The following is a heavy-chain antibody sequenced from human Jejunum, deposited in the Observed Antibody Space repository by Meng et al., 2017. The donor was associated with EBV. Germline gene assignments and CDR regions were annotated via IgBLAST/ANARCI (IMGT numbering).Heavy chain of an antibody. J-gene: IGHJ4*02. D-gene: IGHD5-12*01. CDR2: IYYSGST. CDR3: AGLRYSGYDRAFDY. Sequence: PQEAGPGLVKPSGTLSLTCTVSGGSVNSGNVYWSWIRQPPGKGLEWIGYIYYSGSTNYIPSLKSRVTISLDTSKNQFSLKLSSVTAADTAVYYCAGLRYSGYDRAFDYWGQGALVTVSS. V-gene: IGHV4-61*01. CDR1: GGSVNSGNVY.